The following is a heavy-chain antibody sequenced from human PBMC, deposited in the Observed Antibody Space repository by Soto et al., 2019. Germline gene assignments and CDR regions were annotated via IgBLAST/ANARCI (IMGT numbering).Heavy chain of an antibody. J-gene: IGHJ4*02. D-gene: IGHD3-10*01. CDR1: GFTFSSYA. CDR2: ISGSGATT. V-gene: IGHV3-23*01. CDR3: AKPIYYFGSGSYFRVFDY. Sequence: PGGSLRLSCAASGFTFSSYAMSWVRQAPGKGLEWVSAISGSGATTFYADSVKGRFTISRDNSKNTLYLQMNTLRAEDTAVFYCAKPIYYFGSGSYFRVFDYWGQGALVTVSS.